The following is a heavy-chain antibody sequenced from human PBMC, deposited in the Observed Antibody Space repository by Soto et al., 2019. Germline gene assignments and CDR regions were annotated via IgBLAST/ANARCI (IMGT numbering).Heavy chain of an antibody. CDR1: GFTFSNYA. V-gene: IGHV3-23*01. J-gene: IGHJ6*02. CDR3: AKVASAALGTYYYGMDV. CDR2: ISGSGGST. Sequence: GESLKISCAASGFTFSNYAMSWVRQAPGKGLEWLSAISGSGGSTYYADSVKGRCTISRDNSRNTLYLQMNSLRAEDTAVYYCAKVASAALGTYYYGMDVWGQGTTVTVSS. D-gene: IGHD1-1*01.